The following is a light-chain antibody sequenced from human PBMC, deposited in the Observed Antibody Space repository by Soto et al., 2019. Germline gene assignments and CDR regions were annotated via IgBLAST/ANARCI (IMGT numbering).Light chain of an antibody. V-gene: IGKV3-20*01. Sequence: EVVLTQSPGTLSLSPGARATLSCRASQSVSSTYLAWYQQNRGQAPRLLIYGASSRATGIPDRFRGSGSGTDFTLTISRLEPEDFAVYYCQHYGSSPRTFGQGTKVDIK. CDR2: GAS. J-gene: IGKJ1*01. CDR3: QHYGSSPRT. CDR1: QSVSSTY.